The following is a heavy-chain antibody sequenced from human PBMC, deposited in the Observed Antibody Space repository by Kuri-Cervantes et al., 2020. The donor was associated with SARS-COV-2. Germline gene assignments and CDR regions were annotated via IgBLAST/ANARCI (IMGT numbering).Heavy chain of an antibody. Sequence: GGSLRLSCAASGFTFSSYAMHWVRQAPGKGLEWVAVISYDGSNKYYADSVKGRFTISRDNSKNTVHLQMNSLRAEDTAVYYCAREIGNYYYYGMDVWGQGTTVTV. CDR2: ISYDGSNK. J-gene: IGHJ6*02. CDR3: AREIGNYYYYGMDV. D-gene: IGHD2/OR15-2a*01. CDR1: GFTFSSYA. V-gene: IGHV3-30*01.